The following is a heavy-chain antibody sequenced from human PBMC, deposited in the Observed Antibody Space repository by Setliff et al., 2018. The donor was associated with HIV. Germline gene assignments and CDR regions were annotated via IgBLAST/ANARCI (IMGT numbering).Heavy chain of an antibody. CDR3: ARLDCSSSSGFVDY. D-gene: IGHD2-2*01. Sequence: SEILSLTCSVSGVSVTNNYWTWIRQSPGKGLEWIGYVHYSGSTNYNPSLKSRVAISVDTSKNQFSLKLSSVTAADTAVYYCARLDCSSSSGFVDYWGQGTLVTVSS. CDR1: GVSVTNNY. V-gene: IGHV4-59*08. CDR2: VHYSGST. J-gene: IGHJ4*02.